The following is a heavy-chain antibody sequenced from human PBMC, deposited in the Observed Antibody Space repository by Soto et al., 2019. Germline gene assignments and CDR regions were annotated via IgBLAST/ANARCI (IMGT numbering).Heavy chain of an antibody. D-gene: IGHD2-2*01. Sequence: WTWIRKPPGQGPEWIGYIYYRGTTNYNAPFNSRVTISVDTSKNQFSLKLTSVTTADTAVYYCARGGGSPYHDHEFDYWGQGILVTVSS. V-gene: IGHV4-59*01. J-gene: IGHJ4*02. CDR2: IYYRGTT. CDR3: ARGGGSPYHDHEFDY.